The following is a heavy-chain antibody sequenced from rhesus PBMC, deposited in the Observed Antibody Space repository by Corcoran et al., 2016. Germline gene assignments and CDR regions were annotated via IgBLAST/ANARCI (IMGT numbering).Heavy chain of an antibody. V-gene: IGHV4-76*01. D-gene: IGHD6-25*01. CDR2: IYCSSGST. Sequence: QVQLQESGPGVVKPSETLSLTCAVSGGSISSGYDWSWIRMPPGKGLELIGYIYCSSGSTNYNPPLKNRVTIAKGASNNQFSLKLSSVTAADTAVYYCARDIAAAGTGFDYWGQGVLVTVSS. J-gene: IGHJ4*01. CDR3: ARDIAAAGTGFDY. CDR1: GGSISSGYD.